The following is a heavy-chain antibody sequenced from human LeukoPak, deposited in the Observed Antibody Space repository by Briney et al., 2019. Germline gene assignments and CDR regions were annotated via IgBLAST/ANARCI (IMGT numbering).Heavy chain of an antibody. Sequence: GGSLRLSCAASGFTFSSYLMSWVRQAPGKGLEWVANIKEDGSEKYHVDSVKGRFTISRDNAKNSVYLQMNSLRAEDTAVYHCARWACDGAGRPLDYWGQGTLVTVSS. CDR3: ARWACDGAGRPLDY. CDR2: IKEDGSEK. V-gene: IGHV3-7*04. CDR1: GFTFSSYL. J-gene: IGHJ4*02. D-gene: IGHD3-10*01.